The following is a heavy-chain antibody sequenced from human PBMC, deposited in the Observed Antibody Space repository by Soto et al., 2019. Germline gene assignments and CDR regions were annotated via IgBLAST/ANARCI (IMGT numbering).Heavy chain of an antibody. V-gene: IGHV3-11*01. CDR2: ISTSGSTI. Sequence: GGSLSLSCAPSGFTFSDYYMTWIRQAPGKGLEWVSYISTSGSTIYYADSVKGRFTISRDSARNSLYLQMNSLRAEDTAVYYCARDSSTSGYDPSFDYWGQGTLVTVSS. CDR3: ARDSSTSGYDPSFDY. J-gene: IGHJ4*02. CDR1: GFTFSDYY. D-gene: IGHD5-12*01.